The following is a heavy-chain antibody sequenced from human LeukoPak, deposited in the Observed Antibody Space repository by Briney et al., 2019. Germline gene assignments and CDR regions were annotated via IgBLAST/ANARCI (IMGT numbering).Heavy chain of an antibody. J-gene: IGHJ3*02. V-gene: IGHV3-23*01. CDR1: GFTFSSYA. Sequence: PGGSLRLSCAASGFTFSSYAMSWVRQAPGKGLEWVSAISGSGGSTYYADSVKGRFTISRDNSKNTLYLQMNSLRPEDTAVYYCAKDIGYSFSWYFAVDIWGQGTMVTVSS. CDR2: ISGSGGST. D-gene: IGHD6-13*01. CDR3: AKDIGYSFSWYFAVDI.